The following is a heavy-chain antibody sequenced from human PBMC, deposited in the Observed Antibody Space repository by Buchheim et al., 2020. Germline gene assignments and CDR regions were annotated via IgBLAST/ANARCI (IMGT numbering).Heavy chain of an antibody. CDR2: INPSGGST. CDR1: GYTFTSYG. V-gene: IGHV1-46*01. CDR3: ARRCSGGSCYRFGFDY. Sequence: QVQLVQSGAEVKKPGASVKVSCKASGYTFTSYGISWVRQAPGQGLEWMGIINPSGGSTSYAQKFQGRVTMTRDTSTSTVYMELSSLRSEDTAVYYCARRCSGGSCYRFGFDYWGQGTL. J-gene: IGHJ4*02. D-gene: IGHD2-15*01.